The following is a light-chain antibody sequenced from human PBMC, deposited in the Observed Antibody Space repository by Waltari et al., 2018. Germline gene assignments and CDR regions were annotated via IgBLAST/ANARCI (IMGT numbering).Light chain of an antibody. J-gene: IGKJ4*01. Sequence: DIQLTQSQSSLSASVGDRVTITCRASQTISIYLNWYQQKPGKAPKLLIYAASTLQSGVTSRFSGSGSGTEFTLTISSLQPEDFATYYCQQSFSAPGVTFGGGTKVEIK. CDR3: QQSFSAPGVT. CDR1: QTISIY. CDR2: AAS. V-gene: IGKV1-39*01.